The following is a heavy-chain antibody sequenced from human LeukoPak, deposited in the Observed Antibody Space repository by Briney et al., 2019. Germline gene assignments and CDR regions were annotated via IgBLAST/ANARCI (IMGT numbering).Heavy chain of an antibody. J-gene: IGHJ4*02. CDR2: IYSGGST. D-gene: IGHD4-17*01. V-gene: IGHV3-66*01. CDR1: GFTVSSNC. Sequence: PGGSLRLSCAASGFTVSSNCMSWVRQAPGKGLEWVSVIYSGGSTYYADSVKGRFTISRDNSKNTLYLQMNSLRAEDTAVYYCASTFYGDSPPYWGQGTLVTVSS. CDR3: ASTFYGDSPPY.